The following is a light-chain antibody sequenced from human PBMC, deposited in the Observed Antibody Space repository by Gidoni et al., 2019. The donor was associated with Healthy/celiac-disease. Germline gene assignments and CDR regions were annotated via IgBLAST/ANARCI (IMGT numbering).Light chain of an antibody. Sequence: ETVLPQSPGTLSLSPGERATRACRASQSVSSSYLAWYQQKPGQAPRLLIYGASSRATGIPDRFSGSGSGTDFTLTISRLEPEDFAVYYCQQYGSSVWTFGQGTKVEIK. V-gene: IGKV3-20*01. CDR3: QQYGSSVWT. CDR2: GAS. CDR1: QSVSSSY. J-gene: IGKJ1*01.